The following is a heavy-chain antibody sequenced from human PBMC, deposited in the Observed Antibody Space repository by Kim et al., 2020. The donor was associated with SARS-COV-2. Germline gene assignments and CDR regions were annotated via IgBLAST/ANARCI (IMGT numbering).Heavy chain of an antibody. V-gene: IGHV3-73*01. CDR3: TRRRMVTGTGTTGNLYYFDY. D-gene: IGHD1-1*01. J-gene: IGHJ4*02. Sequence: GGSLRLSCAASGFTFSDSAMHWVRQASGKGLEWVGRIRCKSNNYATAYAASVKGRFTISRDDSKDTAYLQMNSLRIEDTAVYYCTRRRMVTGTGTTGNLYYFDYWGQGTLVTVSS. CDR1: GFTFSDSA. CDR2: IRCKSNNYAT.